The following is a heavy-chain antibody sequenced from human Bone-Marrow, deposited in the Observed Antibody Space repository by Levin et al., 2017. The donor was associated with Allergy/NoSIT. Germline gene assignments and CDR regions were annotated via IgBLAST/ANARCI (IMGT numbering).Heavy chain of an antibody. D-gene: IGHD3-22*01. V-gene: IGHV3-15*01. J-gene: IGHJ4*02. CDR2: IKSKTDGGTT. Sequence: KSGGSLRLSCTASGLTFSYAWMTWVRQAPGKGLEWVGRIKSKTDGGTTDYAAPVKGRFTISRDDSENTLYLQMNSLKTEDTAVYYCTTDRQPHYYDTSGFYSKFDSWGQGTLVTVSS. CDR1: GLTFSYAW. CDR3: TTDRQPHYYDTSGFYSKFDS.